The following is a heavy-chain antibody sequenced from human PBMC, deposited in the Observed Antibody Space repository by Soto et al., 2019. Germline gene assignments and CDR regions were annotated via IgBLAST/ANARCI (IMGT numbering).Heavy chain of an antibody. Sequence: QVQLVQSGAEVKKPGASVKVSCKASGYSFNSYALHWVRQAPGQRLEWMAWINAGNRNTKYSQRFQGRVTVTRDTSANTTYMELSNLRSEDTAVYYCARASGAGWSRTDYAMGVWGQGTMVTVSS. CDR1: GYSFNSYA. CDR3: ARASGAGWSRTDYAMGV. D-gene: IGHD3-10*01. J-gene: IGHJ6*02. CDR2: INAGNRNT. V-gene: IGHV1-3*01.